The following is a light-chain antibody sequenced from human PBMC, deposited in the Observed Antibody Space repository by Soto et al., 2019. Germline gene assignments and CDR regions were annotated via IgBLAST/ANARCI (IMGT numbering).Light chain of an antibody. V-gene: IGKV3-11*01. Sequence: EIVLTQSPATLYLSPGERATLSCRASQSVSSYFAWYQQKPGQAPRLLIYEASNRATGIPARFSGSGSGTDFTLTISSLEPDDFPVCYCQQRGNWPVTFGQGTRVDIK. CDR3: QQRGNWPVT. CDR1: QSVSSY. J-gene: IGKJ1*01. CDR2: EAS.